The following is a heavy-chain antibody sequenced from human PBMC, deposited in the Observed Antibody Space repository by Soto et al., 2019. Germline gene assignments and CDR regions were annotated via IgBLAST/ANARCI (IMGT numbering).Heavy chain of an antibody. V-gene: IGHV1-46*01. CDR1: GYSFTSHY. CDR2: IYPGGVNI. D-gene: IGHD3-3*01. Sequence: ASVKVSCKAIGYSFTSHYMHWVRQAPGQGLEWLGTIYPGGVNIGYAQKFQGRVTITADESTSTAYMELNSLRSEDTAVYYCATDGQITTFGVASAPYALDVWGQGTTVTVSS. CDR3: ATDGQITTFGVASAPYALDV. J-gene: IGHJ6*02.